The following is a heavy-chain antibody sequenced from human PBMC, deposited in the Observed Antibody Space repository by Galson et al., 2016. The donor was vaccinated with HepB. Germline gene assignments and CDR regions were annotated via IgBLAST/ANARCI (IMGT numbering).Heavy chain of an antibody. CDR2: ISGGDYST. CDR1: GFSFNSYD. J-gene: IGHJ6*02. Sequence: SLRLSCAASGFSFNSYDMNWVRQALGKGLEWVSTISGGDYSTYYADSVKGRFTISRDNSKNTLDLQMNSLRAEDAAIYYCAKGLQYYSYALDVWGQGTTVTVSS. V-gene: IGHV3-23*01. CDR3: AKGLQYYSYALDV.